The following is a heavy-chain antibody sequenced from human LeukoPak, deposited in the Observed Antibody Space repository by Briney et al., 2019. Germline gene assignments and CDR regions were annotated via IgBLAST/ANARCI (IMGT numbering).Heavy chain of an antibody. CDR3: ARHSWFGASSEGPLDY. CDR2: IYYSGST. V-gene: IGHV4-59*08. CDR1: GGSISGYY. J-gene: IGHJ4*02. Sequence: SETLSLTCTVSGGSISGYYWSWIRQPPGKGLEWIGYIYYSGSTNYNPSLKSRVTISVDTSKNQFSLKLSSVTAADTAVYYCARHSWFGASSEGPLDYWGQGTLVTVSS. D-gene: IGHD3-10*01.